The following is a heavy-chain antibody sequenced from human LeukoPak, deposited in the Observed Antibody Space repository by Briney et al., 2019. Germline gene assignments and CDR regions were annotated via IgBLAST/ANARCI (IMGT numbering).Heavy chain of an antibody. D-gene: IGHD4-17*01. CDR1: GFTFSMYA. J-gene: IGHJ4*02. Sequence: GGSLRLSCTASGFTFSMYAMNWVRQAPGKGLEWVSSITGNGGGTKYADSVKGRFTISRDNSKNTVYLQMNSLRAEDTAVYYCAKPGDADSQGGYLDYWGQGTLVTVSS. CDR3: AKPGDADSQGGYLDY. CDR2: ITGNGGGT. V-gene: IGHV3-23*01.